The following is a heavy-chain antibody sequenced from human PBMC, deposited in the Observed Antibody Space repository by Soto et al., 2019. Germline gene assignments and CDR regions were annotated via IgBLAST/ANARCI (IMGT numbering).Heavy chain of an antibody. Sequence: EVQLVRSGAEVKKPVESLKISCKGSGYSITSYWIGWVRQMPGKGLEWMGIIYPGDSDTRYSPSFQGQVTISADKSISTAYLQWSSLKASDTAMYYCARHGRQWELLRRWFDPWGQGTLVTVSS. CDR2: IYPGDSDT. CDR3: ARHGRQWELLRRWFDP. D-gene: IGHD1-26*01. V-gene: IGHV5-51*01. CDR1: GYSITSYW. J-gene: IGHJ5*02.